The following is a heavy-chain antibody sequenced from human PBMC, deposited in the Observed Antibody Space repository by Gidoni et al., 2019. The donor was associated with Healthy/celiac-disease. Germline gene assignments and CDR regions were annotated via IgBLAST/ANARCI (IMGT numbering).Heavy chain of an antibody. CDR3: ARNYDSSGYWAWADDAFDI. D-gene: IGHD3-22*01. J-gene: IGHJ3*02. Sequence: EVQLVESGGGLVQPGGSLRLSCAASGFTFSSYWMSWVRQAPGKGLEWVANIKQDGSEKYYVDSVKGRFTISRDNAKNSLYLQMNSLRAEDTAVYYCARNYDSSGYWAWADDAFDIWGQGTMVTVSS. V-gene: IGHV3-7*01. CDR2: IKQDGSEK. CDR1: GFTFSSYW.